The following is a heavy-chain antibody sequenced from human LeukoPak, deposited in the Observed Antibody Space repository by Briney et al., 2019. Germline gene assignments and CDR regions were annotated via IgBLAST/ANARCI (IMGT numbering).Heavy chain of an antibody. Sequence: PGGSLRLSCAASGSTFSSYWMHWVRQAPGKGLVWVSRINTDGSSTRYADSVKGRFTISRDNAKNTLYLQVNSLRAEDTAVYCCARGFRTYSDYDATDWGQGTLVTVSS. CDR2: INTDGSST. V-gene: IGHV3-74*01. CDR3: ARGFRTYSDYDATD. J-gene: IGHJ4*02. D-gene: IGHD5-12*01. CDR1: GSTFSSYW.